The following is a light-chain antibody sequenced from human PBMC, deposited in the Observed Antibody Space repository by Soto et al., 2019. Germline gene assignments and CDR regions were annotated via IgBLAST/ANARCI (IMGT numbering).Light chain of an antibody. J-gene: IGLJ1*01. V-gene: IGLV2-23*01. CDR3: CSYAGSSTYV. CDR1: SSDVGSYNL. CDR2: EGS. Sequence: QSALTQPASVSGSPGQSITISCTGTSSDVGSYNLVSWYQQHPGKAPKFMISEGSKRPSGVSNRFSGSKSGNTASLTISGLQAEDEADYYCCSYAGSSTYVFGTGTKLTVL.